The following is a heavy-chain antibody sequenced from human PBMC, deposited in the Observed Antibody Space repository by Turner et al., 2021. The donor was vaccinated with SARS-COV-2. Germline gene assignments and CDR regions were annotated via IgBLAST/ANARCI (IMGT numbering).Heavy chain of an antibody. CDR1: SGSISSSAYY. CDR2: CFYSGST. V-gene: IGHV4-39*01. D-gene: IGHD6-19*01. Sequence: QLQLQESGPGLVKPSETLSLTCTVSSGSISSSAYYWGWIRQPPGKGLEWIGSCFYSGSTYYSPSLKSRITISVDTSKNQFSLNLSSVTAADTAVYYCARQVSILGRWLAPFDSWGQGTLVTVSS. J-gene: IGHJ4*02. CDR3: ARQVSILGRWLAPFDS.